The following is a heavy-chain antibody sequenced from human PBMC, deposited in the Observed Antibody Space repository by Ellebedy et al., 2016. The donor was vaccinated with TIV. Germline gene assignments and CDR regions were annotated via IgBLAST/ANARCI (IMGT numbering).Heavy chain of an antibody. D-gene: IGHD2-2*01. J-gene: IGHJ4*02. V-gene: IGHV3-23*01. CDR1: GFTFSNYA. Sequence: GGSLRLSCAASGFTFSNYAMSWVRRSPGKGLDWVSLISGSGEYTYYADSVKGRFTISRDNAKNTLYLQMNSLRAEDTAVYYCARGGLTAASDYWGQGTLVTVSS. CDR3: ARGGLTAASDY. CDR2: ISGSGEYT.